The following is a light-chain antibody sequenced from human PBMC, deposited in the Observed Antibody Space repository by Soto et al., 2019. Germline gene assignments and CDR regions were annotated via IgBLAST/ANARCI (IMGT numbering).Light chain of an antibody. CDR3: QQYNTWPSWP. CDR1: QDITNY. Sequence: IHVTHSPSFLSASVGDIVAITFRASQDITNYLAWYLQKPGKAPKLLIYGASTLQSGVPSRFSGSGSGTEFTLTISSLQSEDFAVYYCQQYNTWPSWPFGQGTKVAIK. V-gene: IGKV1-9*01. J-gene: IGKJ1*01. CDR2: GAS.